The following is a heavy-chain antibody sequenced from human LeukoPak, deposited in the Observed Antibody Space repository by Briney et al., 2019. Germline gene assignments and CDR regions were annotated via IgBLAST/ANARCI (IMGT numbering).Heavy chain of an antibody. D-gene: IGHD1-26*01. CDR3: ARRRGRYSGDAFDI. J-gene: IGHJ3*02. Sequence: GESLKISCKGSGYRFTSDWIGWVRQMPGKGLEWMGFIYPGDSDTRYSLSFQGQVTISADKSMSTAYLQWSSLKASDTAMYYCARRRGRYSGDAFDIWGQGTMVTVSS. V-gene: IGHV5-51*01. CDR2: IYPGDSDT. CDR1: GYRFTSDW.